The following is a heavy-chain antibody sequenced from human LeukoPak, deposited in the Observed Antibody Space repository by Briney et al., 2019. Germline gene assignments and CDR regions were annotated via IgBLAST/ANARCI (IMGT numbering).Heavy chain of an antibody. J-gene: IGHJ4*02. CDR2: IYSSGST. V-gene: IGHV4-39*01. CDR3: ARGATVTTTFDY. CDR1: GGSISSSSYY. Sequence: PSETLSLTCTVSGGSISSSSYYWAWIRQPPGKGLEWIGCIYSSGSTYYNPSLMSRVTISVDTSRRQFSLKLSSVTAADTAVYYCARGATVTTTFDYWGQGTLVTVSS. D-gene: IGHD4-17*01.